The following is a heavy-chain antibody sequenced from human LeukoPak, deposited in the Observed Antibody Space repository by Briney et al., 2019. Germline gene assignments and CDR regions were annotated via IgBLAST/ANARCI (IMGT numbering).Heavy chain of an antibody. V-gene: IGHV3-7*03. CDR2: ITQDGSEK. CDR1: GFTFSTYW. J-gene: IGHJ4*02. Sequence: PGGSLRLSCGASGFTFSTYWMSWVRQAPGKGLEWVANITQDGSEKYYVDSVRGRFTISRDNAKNSLYLQMNSLRAEDTAVYYCAAGPPRYCSTTTCQADYWGQGTLVTVSS. CDR3: AAGPPRYCSTTTCQADY. D-gene: IGHD2-2*01.